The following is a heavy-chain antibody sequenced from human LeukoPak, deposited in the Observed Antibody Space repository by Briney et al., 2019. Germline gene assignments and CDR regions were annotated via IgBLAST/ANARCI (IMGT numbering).Heavy chain of an antibody. V-gene: IGHV3-33*06. CDR2: IWDDGSNK. CDR1: GFTFNSYG. CDR3: AKAEGYDILTGLDY. J-gene: IGHJ4*02. Sequence: PGGSLRPSCAASGFTFNSYGMHWVRQAPGKGLEWVAVIWDDGSNKFYADSVKGRFTISRDNSKNTLYLQMNSLRTEDTAVYYCAKAEGYDILTGLDYWGQGTLVTVSS. D-gene: IGHD3-9*01.